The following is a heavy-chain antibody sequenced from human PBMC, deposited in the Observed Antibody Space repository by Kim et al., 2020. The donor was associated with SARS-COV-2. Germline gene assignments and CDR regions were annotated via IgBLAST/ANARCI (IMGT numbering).Heavy chain of an antibody. D-gene: IGHD3-10*01. CDR1: GYTFTGYY. J-gene: IGHJ4*02. Sequence: ASVKVSCKASGYTFTGYYMHWVRQAPGQGLEWMGRINPNSGGTNYAQKFQGRDTMTRETSISTAYRELSRLRSDDTAVYYCARGDVLLWFGESRGFDYWGQGALVTVSS. CDR2: INPNSGGT. CDR3: ARGDVLLWFGESRGFDY. V-gene: IGHV1-2*06.